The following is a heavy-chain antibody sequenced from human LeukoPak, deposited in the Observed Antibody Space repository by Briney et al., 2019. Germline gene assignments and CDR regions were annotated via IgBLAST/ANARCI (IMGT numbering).Heavy chain of an antibody. J-gene: IGHJ4*01. D-gene: IGHD5-12*01. Sequence: GGSLRLSCAASGFTFSSHSMDWVRQAPGKGLEWVGRSKNKANSYITQYAAFVQGRFTISRDDSKNSLYLQINSLKTEDTAVYYCARDDSGQGDYWGQEPWSPSPQ. V-gene: IGHV3-72*01. CDR2: SKNKANSYIT. CDR1: GFTFSSHS. CDR3: ARDDSGQGDY.